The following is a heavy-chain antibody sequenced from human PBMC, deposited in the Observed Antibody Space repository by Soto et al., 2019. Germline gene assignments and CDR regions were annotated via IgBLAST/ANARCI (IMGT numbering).Heavy chain of an antibody. CDR3: ARDHYGDTAFDI. Sequence: SETLSLTCTVSGGSVSSGSYYWSWIRQPPGKGLEWIGEIYHSGSTNYNPSLKSRVTISVDTSKNQFSLKLSSVTAADTAVYYCARDHYGDTAFDIWGQGTMVTVSS. V-gene: IGHV4-61*01. D-gene: IGHD4-17*01. CDR2: IYHSGST. J-gene: IGHJ3*02. CDR1: GGSVSSGSYY.